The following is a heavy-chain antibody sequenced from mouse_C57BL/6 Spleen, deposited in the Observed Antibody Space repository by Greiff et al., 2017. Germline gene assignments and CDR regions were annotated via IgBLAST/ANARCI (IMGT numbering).Heavy chain of an antibody. CDR3: ARHGYDYESCYAMDY. Sequence: EVQGVESGGGLVKPGGSLKLSCAASGFTFSSYTMSWVRQTPEKRLEWVATISGGGGNTYYPDSVKGRFTISRDNAKNTLYLQMSSLRSEDTALYYCARHGYDYESCYAMDYWGQGTSVTVSS. CDR2: ISGGGGNT. CDR1: GFTFSSYT. J-gene: IGHJ4*01. D-gene: IGHD2-4*01. V-gene: IGHV5-9*01.